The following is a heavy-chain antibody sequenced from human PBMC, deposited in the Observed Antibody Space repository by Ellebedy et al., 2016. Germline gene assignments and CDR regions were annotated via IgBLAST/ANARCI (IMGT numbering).Heavy chain of an antibody. Sequence: GGSLRLSCAASGFTLNNYAMTWIRQAAGEGLEWVSAITGDTATTYYADSVKGRFTISRDNSRNTLYLQMNSLRAEDTAVYYCAKTHEHYSSSWYYFDYWGQGTLVTVSS. J-gene: IGHJ4*02. V-gene: IGHV3-23*01. D-gene: IGHD6-13*01. CDR2: ITGDTATT. CDR1: GFTLNNYA. CDR3: AKTHEHYSSSWYYFDY.